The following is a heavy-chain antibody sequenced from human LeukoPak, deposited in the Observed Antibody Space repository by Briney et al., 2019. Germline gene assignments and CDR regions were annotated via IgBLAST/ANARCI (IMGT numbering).Heavy chain of an antibody. Sequence: PGGSLRLSCAASGFTFSSYWMHWVRQAPGKGLVWVSRINSDGSSTSYADSVKGRFTISRDNAKNTLYLQMNSLSAEDTAVYYCARDHGYCSGGSCYDYAFDIWGQGTMVTVSS. D-gene: IGHD2-15*01. CDR2: INSDGSST. J-gene: IGHJ3*02. V-gene: IGHV3-74*01. CDR1: GFTFSSYW. CDR3: ARDHGYCSGGSCYDYAFDI.